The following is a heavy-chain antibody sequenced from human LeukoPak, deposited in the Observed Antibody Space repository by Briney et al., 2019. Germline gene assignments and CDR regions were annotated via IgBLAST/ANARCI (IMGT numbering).Heavy chain of an antibody. J-gene: IGHJ4*02. V-gene: IGHV1-2*02. CDR2: INPTSGDT. D-gene: IGHD6-19*01. CDR1: GYTFTGYY. Sequence: ASVKVSCKASGYTFTGYYIHWVRQAPGQGLEWMGWINPTSGDTNYVQKFQGRVTMTRDTSISTTYMELNTLRAEDTAVYYCARDFIIYRIAVADPSGFDYWGQGTLVTVSS. CDR3: ARDFIIYRIAVADPSGFDY.